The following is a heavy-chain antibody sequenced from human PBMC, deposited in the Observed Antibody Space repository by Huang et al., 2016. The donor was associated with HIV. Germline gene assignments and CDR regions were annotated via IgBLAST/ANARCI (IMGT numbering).Heavy chain of an antibody. CDR1: GYTFTNYV. Sequence: QVQLVQSGAEVRKPGASVKVSCTASGYTFTNYVIHWVRQAPGQKIEWMGWINAGSGKIKYSQKFQGRVTLTRDTTASTAYIDLSSLVSEDTAVYYCARDLRLYYMDVWGKGTTITVSS. J-gene: IGHJ6*03. CDR2: INAGSGKI. V-gene: IGHV1-3*01. CDR3: ARDLRLYYMDV.